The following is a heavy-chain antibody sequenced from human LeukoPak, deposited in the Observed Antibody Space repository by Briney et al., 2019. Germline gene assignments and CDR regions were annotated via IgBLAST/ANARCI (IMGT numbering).Heavy chain of an antibody. J-gene: IGHJ4*02. CDR2: ISDSGRST. CDR3: ASWAGNTQSDSWSGPFDY. CDR1: GLTFSNFK. Sequence: GGSLRLSCAVSGLTFSNFKMNWVRQAPGKGLEWVSYISDSGRSTFYADSVKGRFTISRDNAKNSLYLQMSSLRVEDTAVYYCASWAGNTQSDSWSGPFDYWGQGTLVTVSS. D-gene: IGHD3-3*01. V-gene: IGHV3-48*03.